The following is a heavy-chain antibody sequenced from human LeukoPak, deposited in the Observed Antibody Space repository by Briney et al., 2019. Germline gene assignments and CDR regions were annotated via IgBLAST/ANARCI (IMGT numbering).Heavy chain of an antibody. CDR1: GYTLTELS. D-gene: IGHD3-3*01. Sequence: AASVKVSCKVSGYTLTELSMHWVRQAPGQGLEWMGGIIPIFGTANYAQKLQGRVTITADESASTAYMELSSLRSEDTAVYYCESAGQRFLEWLYLAEGVGLYYFDYWGQGTLVTVSS. J-gene: IGHJ4*02. CDR3: ESAGQRFLEWLYLAEGVGLYYFDY. V-gene: IGHV1-69*13. CDR2: IIPIFGTA.